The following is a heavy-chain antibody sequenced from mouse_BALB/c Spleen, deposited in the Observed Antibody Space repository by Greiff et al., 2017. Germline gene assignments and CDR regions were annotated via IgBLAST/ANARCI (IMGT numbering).Heavy chain of an antibody. CDR1: GYTFTSYW. V-gene: IGHV1-87*01. D-gene: IGHD4-1*01. Sequence: VHLVESGAELARPGASVKLSCKASGYTFTSYWMQWVKQRPGQGLEWIGAIYPGDGDTRYTQKFKGKATLTADKSSSTAYMQLSSLASEDSAVYYCAREGELVFDYWGQGTTLTVSS. CDR3: AREGELVFDY. CDR2: IYPGDGDT. J-gene: IGHJ2*01.